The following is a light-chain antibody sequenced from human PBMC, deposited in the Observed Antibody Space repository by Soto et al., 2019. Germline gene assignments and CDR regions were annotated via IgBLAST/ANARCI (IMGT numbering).Light chain of an antibody. V-gene: IGLV2-14*01. CDR1: SSDVGSYNY. Sequence: QSVLTQPASVSGSPGQSITISCTGTSSDVGSYNYVSWYQQHPGKAPKLMIYEVSNRPSGVSNRFSGSKSGNTASLTISGLQAEDEGDYYCSSYTSSSTLGVFGTGTQLTVL. J-gene: IGLJ1*01. CDR2: EVS. CDR3: SSYTSSSTLGV.